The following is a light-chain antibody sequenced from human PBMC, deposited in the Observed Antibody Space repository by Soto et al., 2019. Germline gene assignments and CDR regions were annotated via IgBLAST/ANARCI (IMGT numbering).Light chain of an antibody. CDR3: QQYGSSRT. CDR1: QSVTSNY. J-gene: IGKJ1*01. V-gene: IGKV3-20*01. Sequence: EIVLTQSPGTLSLSPGERATLSCRASQSVTSNYLAWYQQKPGQAPRLLIYGASSRATDIPDRFSGSGSGTDFTLTISRLEPEDFAVYYCQQYGSSRTFGQGTKVELK. CDR2: GAS.